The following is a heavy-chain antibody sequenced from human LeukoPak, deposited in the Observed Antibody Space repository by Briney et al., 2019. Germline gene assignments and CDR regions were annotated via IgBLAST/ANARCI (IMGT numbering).Heavy chain of an antibody. CDR1: GFTLSNYH. V-gene: IGHV1-24*01. D-gene: IGHD3-10*01. CDR3: ATDLYYGSGSYDAFDI. CDR2: FDPEDGET. Sequence: ASVKVSCKASGFTLSNYHMHWVRQAPGQGLEWVGGFDPEDGETIYAQKFQGRVTMTEDTSTDTGYMELSSLRSEDTAVYYCATDLYYGSGSYDAFDIWGQGTMVTVSS. J-gene: IGHJ3*02.